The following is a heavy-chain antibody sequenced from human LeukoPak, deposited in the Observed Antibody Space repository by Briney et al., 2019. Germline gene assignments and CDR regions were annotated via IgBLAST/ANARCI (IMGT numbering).Heavy chain of an antibody. CDR1: GGTFSSYT. J-gene: IGHJ4*02. CDR3: ARVSVSYGYFDY. D-gene: IGHD5-18*01. V-gene: IGHV1-69*02. CDR2: IIPILGIA. Sequence: SVKVSCKASGGTFSSYTISWVRPGPGQGLEWMGRIIPILGIANYAQKFQGRVTITADNSTSTAYMELSSLRSEDTAVYYCARVSVSYGYFDYWGQGTLVTVSS.